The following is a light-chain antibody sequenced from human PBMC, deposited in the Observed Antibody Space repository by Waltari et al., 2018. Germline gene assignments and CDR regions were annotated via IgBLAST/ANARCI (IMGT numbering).Light chain of an antibody. Sequence: EIVLTQSPLLLPVTPGEPASISCRSSQNLLYSNGNNYLDWYLQKPGQSPHLLIFLGSNRASGVPDRFSGSGAGTDFTLKITRVEAEDVGVYYCMQALQIPQTFGGGTKVEIK. CDR2: LGS. V-gene: IGKV2-28*01. CDR1: QNLLYSNGNNY. J-gene: IGKJ4*01. CDR3: MQALQIPQT.